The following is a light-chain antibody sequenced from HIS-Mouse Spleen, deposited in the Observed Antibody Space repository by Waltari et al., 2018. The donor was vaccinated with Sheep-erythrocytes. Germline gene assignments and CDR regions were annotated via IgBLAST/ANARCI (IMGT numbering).Light chain of an antibody. CDR1: SSDVGGYNY. V-gene: IGLV2-14*03. Sequence: QSALTQPASVSGSPGQSITISCTGTSSDVGGYNYVSWYQQHPSKAPKLRIYDVSNRPSGVSHRFAGAKSGTTASRNISGLQAEDEAAYYCSSYTSSSTVGVFGGGTTLTVL. CDR3: SSYTSSSTVGV. J-gene: IGLJ3*02. CDR2: DVS.